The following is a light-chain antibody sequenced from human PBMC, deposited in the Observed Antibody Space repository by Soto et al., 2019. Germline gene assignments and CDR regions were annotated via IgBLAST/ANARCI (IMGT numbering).Light chain of an antibody. V-gene: IGKV3-15*01. Sequence: EIVMTQSPATLSVSPGERATLSCRASQSVNSNVAWYQQKPGQAPRLLTYGGSTRATGIPARFSDSGSGTEFTLTISSLQSEDFAVYYCQQYNNWPQTFGQGTKVEIK. CDR3: QQYNNWPQT. CDR1: QSVNSN. J-gene: IGKJ1*01. CDR2: GGS.